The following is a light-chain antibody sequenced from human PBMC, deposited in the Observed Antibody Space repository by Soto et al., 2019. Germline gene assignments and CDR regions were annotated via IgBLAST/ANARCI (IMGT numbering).Light chain of an antibody. CDR1: QSINTY. CDR2: GAS. V-gene: IGKV1-39*01. Sequence: DIQMTQSPSSLSASVGDRVTITCRASQSINTYLNWYQHKPGKAPNLLIYGASSLQGGVPSRFSGSGAGTEFTLTISSLQPEDFATYYCQESYSTLPVTFGPGTKVDIK. CDR3: QESYSTLPVT. J-gene: IGKJ3*01.